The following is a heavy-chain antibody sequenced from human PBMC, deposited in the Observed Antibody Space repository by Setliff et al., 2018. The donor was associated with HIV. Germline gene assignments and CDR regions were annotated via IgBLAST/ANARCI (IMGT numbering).Heavy chain of an antibody. J-gene: IGHJ5*02. CDR3: VKGQGFCSMTSCALDWFGP. D-gene: IGHD2-2*01. CDR1: EFTFSSFS. V-gene: IGHV3-48*01. Sequence: PGGSLRLSCAASEFTFSSFSMNWVRQATGKGLEWVSYISSSSSTIYYADSVKGRLTISRDNAKNSLYLHMNSLRVEDSAIYYCVKGQGFCSMTSCALDWFGPWGQGTLVTVSS. CDR2: ISSSSSTI.